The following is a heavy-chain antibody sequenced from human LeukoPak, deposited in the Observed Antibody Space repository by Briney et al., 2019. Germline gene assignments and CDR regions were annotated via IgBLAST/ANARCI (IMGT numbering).Heavy chain of an antibody. V-gene: IGHV4-4*07. CDR1: GVSISNYY. CDR2: IYTSGST. J-gene: IGHJ4*02. Sequence: PSETLSLTCTVSGVSISNYYGSWIRQPAGKGLEWIGRIYTSGSTNYNPSLKSRVTMSVDTSKNQFSLKLSSVTAADTAVYYCAGLRLGELSPPGGFDYWGQGTLVTVSS. CDR3: AGLRLGELSPPGGFDY. D-gene: IGHD3-16*02.